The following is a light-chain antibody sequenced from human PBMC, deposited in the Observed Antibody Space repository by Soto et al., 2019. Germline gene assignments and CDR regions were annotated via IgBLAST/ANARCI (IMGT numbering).Light chain of an antibody. CDR1: QSVSSSY. V-gene: IGKV3-20*01. CDR3: QQYGSPLRVT. CDR2: GAS. J-gene: IGKJ5*01. Sequence: EIVLTQSPGTLSLSPGERATLSCRASQSVSSSYLAWYQQKPGQAPRLLIYGASSRATGIPDRFSGSGSGTDFTLTISRLEPEDFAVYYCQQYGSPLRVTFGQGTRLEIK.